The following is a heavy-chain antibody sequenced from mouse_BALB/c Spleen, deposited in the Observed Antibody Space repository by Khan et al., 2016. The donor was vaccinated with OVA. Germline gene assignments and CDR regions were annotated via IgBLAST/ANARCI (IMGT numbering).Heavy chain of an antibody. Sequence: EVQLQESGPGLVKPSQTLSLTCTVTGYSITSDYAWNWIRQFPGNKLEWLGNISYSGSTTYTPSIKSRITSTRDTSKNQFFLQLNSVTAEDTATYYCTRGRYYEWYFDVWGAGTTVTVSS. D-gene: IGHD1-1*01. CDR2: ISYSGST. CDR3: TRGRYYEWYFDV. J-gene: IGHJ1*01. V-gene: IGHV3-2*02. CDR1: GYSITSDYA.